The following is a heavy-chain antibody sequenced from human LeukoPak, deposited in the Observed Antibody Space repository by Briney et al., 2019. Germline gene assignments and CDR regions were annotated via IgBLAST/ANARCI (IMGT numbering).Heavy chain of an antibody. J-gene: IGHJ6*02. CDR1: GFTFSSYA. CDR2: IRGSGGST. V-gene: IGHV3-23*01. Sequence: GGSLRLSCAASGFTFSSYAMSWVRQAPGKGLEWVSAIRGSGGSTYYADSVKGRFIISRDNSKNTLYLQMNSLRAEDTAVYYCAKIVGVVIIRHYYGMDVWGQGTTVTVSS. CDR3: AKIVGVVIIRHYYGMDV. D-gene: IGHD3-3*01.